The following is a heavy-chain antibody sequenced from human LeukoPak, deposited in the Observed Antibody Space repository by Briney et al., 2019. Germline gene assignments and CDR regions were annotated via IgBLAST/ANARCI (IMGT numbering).Heavy chain of an antibody. CDR2: ISDSGST. D-gene: IGHD6-13*01. Sequence: PSETLSLTCTVSGGSISSGSYYWSWIRQPAGKGLEWIGYISDSGSTNYHPSLKSRVTISLDTSKNQFSLKLSSVTAADTAVYYCARRWYSSTSGLDPWGQGTLVTVSS. V-gene: IGHV4-61*10. J-gene: IGHJ5*02. CDR3: ARRWYSSTSGLDP. CDR1: GGSISSGSYY.